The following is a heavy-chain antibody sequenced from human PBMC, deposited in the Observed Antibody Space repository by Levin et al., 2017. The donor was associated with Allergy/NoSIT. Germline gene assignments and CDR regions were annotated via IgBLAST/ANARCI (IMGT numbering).Heavy chain of an antibody. D-gene: IGHD5-18*01. J-gene: IGHJ4*02. CDR2: IYYSGST. V-gene: IGHV4-59*08. Sequence: SETLSLTCTVSGGSISSYYWSWIRQPPGKGLEWIGYIYYSGSTNYNPSLKSRVTISVDTSKNQFSLKLSSVTAADTAVYYCARPDTAMVTTPFDYWGQGTLVTVSS. CDR3: ARPDTAMVTTPFDY. CDR1: GGSISSYY.